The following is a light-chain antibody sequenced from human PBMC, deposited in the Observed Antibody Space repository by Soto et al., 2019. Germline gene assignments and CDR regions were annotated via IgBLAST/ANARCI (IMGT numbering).Light chain of an antibody. V-gene: IGKV3-15*01. Sequence: EIVMTQSPATLSVSPGERATLSCRASQSVSSNLAWYQQKPGQAPRLLIYGASTRATGIPARFSGSGSGTEFTLNISSLQSEDFEVYYCQQYYNWPFNTFGGGTKVEIK. J-gene: IGKJ4*01. CDR1: QSVSSN. CDR3: QQYYNWPFNT. CDR2: GAS.